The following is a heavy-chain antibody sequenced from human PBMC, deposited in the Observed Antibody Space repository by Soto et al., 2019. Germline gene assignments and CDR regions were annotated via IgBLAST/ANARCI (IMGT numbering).Heavy chain of an antibody. CDR2: ISVYTGNT. D-gene: IGHD2-8*01. Sequence: QVQLVQSGGEVTKPGASVKVSCKSSGYTFTSYGVSWVRQAPGQGLEWLGWISVYTGNTKQAQKFQDRVTLTTEASTSTAYLELRNLRSDDTDVYYCARDRCTTDKCYTHHFDVWGQGTTVTVSS. CDR1: GYTFTSYG. V-gene: IGHV1-18*04. CDR3: ARDRCTTDKCYTHHFDV. J-gene: IGHJ6*02.